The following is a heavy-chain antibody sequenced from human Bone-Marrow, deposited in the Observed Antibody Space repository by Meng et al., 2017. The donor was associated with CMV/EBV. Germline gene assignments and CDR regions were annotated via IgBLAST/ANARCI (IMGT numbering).Heavy chain of an antibody. V-gene: IGHV2-5*01. J-gene: IGHJ4*02. CDR3: AHGRRYYNYIWGSYRPVFDY. Sequence: SGPTLVKPTQTLTLTCTFSGFSLSTSGAGVGWMRQPPGKALEWLALIYWNDDKNYSPSLRGRLTMTKDTSRNLVVLKMTNMDPVDTATYYCAHGRRYYNYIWGSYRPVFDYWGQGTLVTVSS. CDR1: GFSLSTSGAG. CDR2: IYWNDDK. D-gene: IGHD3-16*02.